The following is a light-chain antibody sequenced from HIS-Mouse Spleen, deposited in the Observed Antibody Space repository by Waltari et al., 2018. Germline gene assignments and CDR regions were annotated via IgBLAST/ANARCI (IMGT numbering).Light chain of an antibody. Sequence: QSALTQPPSASGSPGQSVTISCTGTSSDVGGYNYVSWYQQHPGKAPKLMIYEVSTRPYGVPARFSGSKSGNTASLTVSGLQADDEADYYCSSYAGSNNFVVFGGGTKLTVL. CDR1: SSDVGGYNY. J-gene: IGLJ2*01. CDR2: EVS. CDR3: SSYAGSNNFVV. V-gene: IGLV2-8*01.